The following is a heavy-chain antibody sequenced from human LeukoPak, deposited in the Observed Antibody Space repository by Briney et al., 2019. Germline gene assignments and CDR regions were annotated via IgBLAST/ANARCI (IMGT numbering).Heavy chain of an antibody. CDR2: ISYDGSNK. CDR3: ARNMVRGVIIRGAFDY. J-gene: IGHJ4*02. Sequence: GGSLRLSCAASGFTFSSYAVHWVRQAPGKGLEWVEVISYDGSNKYYADSVKGRFTISRDNSKDTLYLQMNSLRAEDTAVYYCARNMVRGVIIRGAFDYWGQGTLVTVSS. CDR1: GFTFSSYA. D-gene: IGHD3-10*01. V-gene: IGHV3-30*04.